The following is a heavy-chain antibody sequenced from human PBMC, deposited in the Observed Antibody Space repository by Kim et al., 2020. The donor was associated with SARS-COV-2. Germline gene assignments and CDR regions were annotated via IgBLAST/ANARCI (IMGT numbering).Heavy chain of an antibody. V-gene: IGHV3-30*04. D-gene: IGHD3-22*01. CDR1: GFTFSSYA. CDR3: ARGAGYYDSSGYSHDAFDI. Sequence: GGSLRLSCAASGFTFSSYAMHWVRQAPGKGLEWVAVISYDGSNKYYADSVKGRFTISRDNSKNTLYLQMNSLRAEDTAVYYCARGAGYYDSSGYSHDAFDIWGQGTMVTVSS. J-gene: IGHJ3*02. CDR2: ISYDGSNK.